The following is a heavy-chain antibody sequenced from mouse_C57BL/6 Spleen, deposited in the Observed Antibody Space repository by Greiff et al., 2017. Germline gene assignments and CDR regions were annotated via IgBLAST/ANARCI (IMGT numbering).Heavy chain of an antibody. J-gene: IGHJ4*01. CDR1: GYTFTSYW. CDR3: ARWDDYDVAMDY. V-gene: IGHV1-55*01. D-gene: IGHD2-4*01. CDR2: IYPGSGST. Sequence: QVQLQQPGAELVKPGASVKMSCKASGYTFTSYWITWVKQRPGRGLEWIGDIYPGSGSTNYNEKFKSKATLTVDTSSSTAYMQLSSLTSEDSAVYYCARWDDYDVAMDYWGQGTSVTVSS.